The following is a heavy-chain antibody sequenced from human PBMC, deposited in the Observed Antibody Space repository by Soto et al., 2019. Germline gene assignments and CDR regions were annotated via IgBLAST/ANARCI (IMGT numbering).Heavy chain of an antibody. CDR3: ARGRYGSGSTGFDP. D-gene: IGHD3-10*01. CDR1: GYTFTSYG. V-gene: IGHV1-18*01. J-gene: IGHJ5*02. CDR2: ISADNGNT. Sequence: ASVKVSCKASGYTFTSYGISWVRQAPGQGLEWMGWISADNGNTKYSQKFQGRVTITRDTSASTAYMELSSLRSEDTAVYYCARGRYGSGSTGFDPWGQGTLVTVSS.